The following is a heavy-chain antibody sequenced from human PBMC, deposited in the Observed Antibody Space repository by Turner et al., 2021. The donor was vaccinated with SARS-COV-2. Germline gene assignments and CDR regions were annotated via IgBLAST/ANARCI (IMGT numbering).Heavy chain of an antibody. D-gene: IGHD1-26*01. CDR2: IYYSGRT. CDR1: AGSISSSSYY. V-gene: IGHV4-39*01. Sequence: QLQLQESGPGLVKPSETLSLTCTVSAGSISSSSYYWGWIRQPPGKGLEWIGSIYYSGRTYYNPSLKSRVTISVDTSKNQFSLKLSSVTAADTAVYYCAGEVVVLTTTHYGMDVWGQGTTVTVSS. CDR3: AGEVVVLTTTHYGMDV. J-gene: IGHJ6*02.